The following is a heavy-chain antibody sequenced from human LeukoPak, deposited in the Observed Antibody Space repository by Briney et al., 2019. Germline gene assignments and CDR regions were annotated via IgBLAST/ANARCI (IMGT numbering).Heavy chain of an antibody. D-gene: IGHD5-12*01. Sequence: ASVKVSCKASGYTFTSYYMHWVRQAPGQGLEWMGIINPSGGSTSYAQKFQGRVTMTRDMSTSTVYMELSNLRSEDTAVYYCAREDASGYDSLDYWGQGTLVTVSS. CDR2: INPSGGST. J-gene: IGHJ4*02. CDR3: AREDASGYDSLDY. V-gene: IGHV1-46*01. CDR1: GYTFTSYY.